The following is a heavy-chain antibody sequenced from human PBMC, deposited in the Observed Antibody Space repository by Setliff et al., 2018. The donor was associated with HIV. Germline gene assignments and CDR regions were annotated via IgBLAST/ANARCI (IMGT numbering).Heavy chain of an antibody. CDR3: ATEGREKLALFDH. CDR2: ILHSGNS. D-gene: IGHD6-6*01. V-gene: IGHV4-59*11. CDR1: GLSMRAHH. Sequence: LPETLSLTCNVSGLSMRAHHWSWVRLPPGKTLEWLGYILHSGNSNYNPSFKNRVTISLNEAKRQFSLDLKSVTSADTAVYYCATEGREKLALFDHWGLGTLVTVS. J-gene: IGHJ4*02.